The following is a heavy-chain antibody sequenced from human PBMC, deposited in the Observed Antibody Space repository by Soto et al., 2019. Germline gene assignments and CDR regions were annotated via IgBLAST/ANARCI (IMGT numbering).Heavy chain of an antibody. D-gene: IGHD6-19*01. V-gene: IGHV4-4*02. CDR3: ATVRAGAGTWYFDL. CDR2: IYHSGST. CDR1: GGSISSSNW. J-gene: IGHJ2*01. Sequence: QVQLQESGPGLVKPSGTLSLTCAVSGGSISSSNWWSWVRQPPGKGLEWIGEIYHSGSTNYNPSLKGGVTLSGDKSKNQFSLKLSSVAAADTAVYYCATVRAGAGTWYFDLWGRGTLATVSS.